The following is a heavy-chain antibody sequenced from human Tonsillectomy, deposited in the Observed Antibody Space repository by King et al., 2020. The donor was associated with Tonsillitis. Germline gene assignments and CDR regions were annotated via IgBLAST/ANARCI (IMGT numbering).Heavy chain of an antibody. J-gene: IGHJ3*02. D-gene: IGHD4-17*01. CDR2: ISGSGGIT. V-gene: IGHV3-23*04. CDR1: GFTFSNYA. CDR3: ANSLSVPMTKVTKGAFDI. Sequence: VQLVESGGGLVQPGGSLRLSCAASGFTFSNYAMSWVRQAPGKGLEWVSGISGSGGITYYADSVKGRFTISRDNSKNTLYLQMNSLRAEDTAVYYCANSLSVPMTKVTKGAFDIWGQGTMVTVSS.